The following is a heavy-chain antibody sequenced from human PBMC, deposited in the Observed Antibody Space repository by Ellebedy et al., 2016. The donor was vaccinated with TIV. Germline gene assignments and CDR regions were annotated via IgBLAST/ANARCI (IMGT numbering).Heavy chain of an antibody. D-gene: IGHD3-16*02. CDR2: ISAHSIST. CDR3: ARDGPWGYHWFDP. CDR1: GYSFTSYG. V-gene: IGHV1-18*04. J-gene: IGHJ5*02. Sequence: AASVKVSCKASGYSFTSYGISWVRQAPGQGLEWLGWISAHSISTDYAQKLQDRVTMTTDTSTSTAYMELRSLRSDDAAVYYCARDGPWGYHWFDPWGQGTLVTVSS.